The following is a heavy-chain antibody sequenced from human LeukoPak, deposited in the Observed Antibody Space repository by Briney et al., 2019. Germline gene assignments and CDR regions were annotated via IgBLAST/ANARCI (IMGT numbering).Heavy chain of an antibody. CDR3: ARDPSVPSDYYYYGMDV. D-gene: IGHD2-2*01. CDR2: IRYDGSNK. V-gene: IGHV3-30*02. J-gene: IGHJ6*02. CDR1: GFTFSSYG. Sequence: SGGSLRLSCAASGFTFSSYGMHWVRQAPGKGLEWVAFIRYDGSNKYYADSVKGRFTISRDNSKNTLYLQMNSLRAEDTAVYYCARDPSVPSDYYYYGMDVWGQGTTVTVSS.